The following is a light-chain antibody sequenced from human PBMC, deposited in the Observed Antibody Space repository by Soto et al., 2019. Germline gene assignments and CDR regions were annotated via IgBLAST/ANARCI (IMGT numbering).Light chain of an antibody. Sequence: QLVLTQPPSASGTPGQRVTISCSGSSSDIGTNTVHWYQHLPGTAPKLLIYNNDQRPSGVPDRFSGSKSGTSASLAISGLQSEDEADYYCTTCDDSLNGPVFGGGTKLTVL. J-gene: IGLJ2*01. CDR3: TTCDDSLNGPV. V-gene: IGLV1-44*01. CDR2: NND. CDR1: SSDIGTNT.